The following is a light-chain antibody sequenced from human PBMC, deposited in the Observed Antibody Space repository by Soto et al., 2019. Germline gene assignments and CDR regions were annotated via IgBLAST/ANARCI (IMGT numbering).Light chain of an antibody. CDR2: KAS. V-gene: IGKV1-5*03. J-gene: IGKJ1*01. CDR3: QQYNSYWT. Sequence: DIQMTQSPSTLSASVEDRVTITCRASQSIRSWLAWYQQKPGKAPKLLIYKASSLDSGVPSRFNGSGSGTEFTLTISRLQPDDFATYFCQQYNSYWTFGQGTKVEIK. CDR1: QSIRSW.